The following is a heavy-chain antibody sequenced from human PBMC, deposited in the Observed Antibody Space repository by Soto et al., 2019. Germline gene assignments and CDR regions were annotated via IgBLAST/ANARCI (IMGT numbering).Heavy chain of an antibody. J-gene: IGHJ6*02. CDR2: IDHSGST. CDR3: VRGLRYSGMDV. Sequence: QVQLQQWGAGLLKPSETLSLTCAVNGGSLSAYYWTWIRQPPGRGLEWIGEIDHSGSTNYNPSLESRVTISIDTAKNRFSLNVTSVTAAVTAVYYCVRGLRYSGMDVWGQGTTVTVS. D-gene: IGHD2-15*01. CDR1: GGSLSAYY. V-gene: IGHV4-34*01.